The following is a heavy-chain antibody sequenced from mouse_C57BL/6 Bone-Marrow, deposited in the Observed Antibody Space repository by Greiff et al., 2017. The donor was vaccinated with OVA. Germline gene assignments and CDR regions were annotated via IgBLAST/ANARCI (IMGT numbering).Heavy chain of an antibody. CDR2: IDPENGDT. V-gene: IGHV14-4*01. D-gene: IGHD3-2*02. CDR3: TTSRQLRLWFAY. Sequence: EVQLQQSGAELVRPGASVKLSCTASGFNIKDDYMHWVKQRPEQGLEWIGWIDPENGDTEYASKFQGKATITADTSSNTAYLQLSSLTSEDTAVYYCTTSRQLRLWFAYWGQGTLVTVSA. J-gene: IGHJ3*01. CDR1: GFNIKDDY.